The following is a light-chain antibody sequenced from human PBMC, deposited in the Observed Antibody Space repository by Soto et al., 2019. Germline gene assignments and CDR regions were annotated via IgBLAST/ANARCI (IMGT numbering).Light chain of an antibody. CDR3: QHNGSLVLT. CDR1: QSVSSSY. V-gene: IGKV3-20*01. Sequence: EIVLTQSPGTLSLSPGERATLSCRASQSVSSSYLAWYQQKPGQAPRLLIYGASSRATGIPDRFSGSGSGTDFPLTISRLEPEVFAVYYCQHNGSLVLTCGGGTRGETK. J-gene: IGKJ4*01. CDR2: GAS.